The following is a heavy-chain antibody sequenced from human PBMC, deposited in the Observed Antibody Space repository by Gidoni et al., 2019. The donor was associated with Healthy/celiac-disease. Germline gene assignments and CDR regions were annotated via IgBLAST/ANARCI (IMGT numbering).Heavy chain of an antibody. CDR2: INPNSGGR. V-gene: IGHV1-2*02. CDR1: GYTFTGYY. CDR3: ARDRQGGDV. J-gene: IGHJ6*02. Sequence: QVQLVQSGAEVKKPGASVTVSYHASGYTFTGYYMHWVRQAPGQGLEGMGWINPNSGGRNYAQKLEGRVTMTRDTTISTAYMELSRLRSDDTAVYYCARDRQGGDVWGQGTTVTVSS.